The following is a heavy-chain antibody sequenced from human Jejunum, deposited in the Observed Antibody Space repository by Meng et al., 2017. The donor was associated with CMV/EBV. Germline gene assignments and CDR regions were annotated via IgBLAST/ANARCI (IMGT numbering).Heavy chain of an antibody. CDR3: ARPSSTKGLDY. Sequence: SGYNFNTSWIGWVRQMPGRGLEWLGTISPGDSAATYSPSVRGHVTFSADKSINTAYLQWDSLTASDTALYFCARPSSTKGLDYWGQGTLVTVSS. CDR2: ISPGDSAA. V-gene: IGHV5-51*01. J-gene: IGHJ4*02. D-gene: IGHD1-26*01. CDR1: GYNFNTSW.